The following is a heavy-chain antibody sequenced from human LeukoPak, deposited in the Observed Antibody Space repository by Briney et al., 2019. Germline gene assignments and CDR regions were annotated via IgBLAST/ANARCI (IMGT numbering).Heavy chain of an antibody. CDR3: ARVGGDDSTGHYSVDY. D-gene: IGHD3-22*01. V-gene: IGHV4-38-2*01. J-gene: IGHJ4*02. CDR2: LHHSGST. Sequence: KPSETLSLTCAVSGYSITSTYWWGWIRQTPGRGLEWIGSLHHSGSTSYSPSLKRRVTISVDTSKNQFSLRLSSVPAADTAVYYCARVGGDDSTGHYSVDYWGQGTLVTVSS. CDR1: GYSITSTYW.